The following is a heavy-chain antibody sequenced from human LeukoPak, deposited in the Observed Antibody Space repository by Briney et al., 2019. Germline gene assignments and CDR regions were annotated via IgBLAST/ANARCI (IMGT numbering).Heavy chain of an antibody. J-gene: IGHJ4*02. CDR2: FDPEDGET. V-gene: IGHV1-24*01. Sequence: ASVKVSFKVSGYTLTELSMHWVRQAPGKGLEWMGGFDPEDGETIYAQKFQGRVTMTEDTSTDPAYMELSSLRSEDTAVYYCATVPSYCSSTSCYVFDYWGQGTLVTVSS. CDR1: GYTLTELS. CDR3: ATVPSYCSSTSCYVFDY. D-gene: IGHD2-2*01.